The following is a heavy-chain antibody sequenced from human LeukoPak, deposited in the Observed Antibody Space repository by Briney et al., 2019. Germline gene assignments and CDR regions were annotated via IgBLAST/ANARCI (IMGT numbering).Heavy chain of an antibody. D-gene: IGHD6-19*01. V-gene: IGHV4-34*01. CDR1: GGSFSGYY. Sequence: SETLSLTCAVYGGSFSGYYWSWIRQPPGKGLEWIGEINHSGSTNYNPSLKSRVTISVDTSKNQFSLKLSSVTAADTAVYYCASGVQWLVHRGGSESSHWFDPWGQGTLVTVSS. CDR2: INHSGST. J-gene: IGHJ5*02. CDR3: ASGVQWLVHRGGSESSHWFDP.